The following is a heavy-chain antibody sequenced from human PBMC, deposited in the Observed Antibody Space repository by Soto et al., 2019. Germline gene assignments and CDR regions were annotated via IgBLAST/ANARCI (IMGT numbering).Heavy chain of an antibody. CDR2: VNPHTGGS. V-gene: IGHV1-2*02. CDR1: GYTFIGYY. J-gene: IGHJ4*02. CDR3: ERVMAHDQQLVPFDY. D-gene: IGHD6-13*01. Sequence: QVQLVQSGAEVKKPGASVKVSCKTSGYTFIGYYLNWVRQAPGQGLEWMGWVNPHTGGSHYAQKFDGRVTMTRDTSTYTDYMELSGLKFDDTATYFGERVMAHDQQLVPFDYWGQGTMVTVSS.